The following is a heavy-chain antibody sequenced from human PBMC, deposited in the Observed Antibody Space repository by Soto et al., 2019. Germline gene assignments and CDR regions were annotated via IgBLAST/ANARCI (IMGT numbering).Heavy chain of an antibody. D-gene: IGHD4-17*01. V-gene: IGHV3-30*03. Sequence: QVQLVESGGGVVQPGRSLRLPCAASGFTFRTYGIHWVRQAPGKGLEWVALISKDGTSTYYADSVRGRFTTSRDNSQNKVFLQMNSLRPEDTAIYFCARGTDYADLGNAEYFHPWGQGTLVTVSS. CDR1: GFTFRTYG. J-gene: IGHJ1*01. CDR2: ISKDGTST. CDR3: ARGTDYADLGNAEYFHP.